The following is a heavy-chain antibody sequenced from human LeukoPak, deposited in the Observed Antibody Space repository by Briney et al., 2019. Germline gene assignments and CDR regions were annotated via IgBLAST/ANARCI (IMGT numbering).Heavy chain of an antibody. D-gene: IGHD2-15*01. V-gene: IGHV4-39*07. CDR2: IYYSGST. J-gene: IGHJ4*02. Sequence: SETLSLTCTVSGGSISSSSYCWGWIRQPPGKGLEWIGSIYYSGSTYYNPSLKSRVTISVDTSKNQFSLKLSSVTAADTAVYYRARAEVAATDYFDYWGQGTLVTVSS. CDR1: GGSISSSSYC. CDR3: ARAEVAATDYFDY.